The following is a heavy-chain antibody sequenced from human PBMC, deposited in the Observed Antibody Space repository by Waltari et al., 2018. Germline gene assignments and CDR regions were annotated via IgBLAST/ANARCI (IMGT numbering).Heavy chain of an antibody. CDR1: GYTFTSYA. CDR2: INAGNGNT. V-gene: IGHV1-3*05. J-gene: IGHJ6*02. D-gene: IGHD5-18*01. CDR3: ARSPDTAMVGYYYGMDV. Sequence: QVQLVQSGAEEKKPGASVKVSCKASGYTFTSYAMHWVRQAPGQRREWMGWINAGNGNTKYSQKFQGRVTITRDTSASIAYMELSSLRSEDTAVYYCARSPDTAMVGYYYGMDVWGQGTTVTVSS.